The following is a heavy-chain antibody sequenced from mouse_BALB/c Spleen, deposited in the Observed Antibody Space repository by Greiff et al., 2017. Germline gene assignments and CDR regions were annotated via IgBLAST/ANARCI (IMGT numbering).Heavy chain of an antibody. CDR1: GFTFSSYA. D-gene: IGHD2-14*01. J-gene: IGHJ4*01. CDR3: ARAGRYDGYAMDY. Sequence: EVKLVESGGGLVKPGGSLKLSCAASGFTFSSYAMSWVRQSPEKRLEWVAEISSGGSYTYYPDTVTGRFTISRDNAKNTLYLEMSSLRSEDTAMYYCARAGRYDGYAMDYWGQGTSVTVSS. CDR2: ISSGGSYT. V-gene: IGHV5-9-4*01.